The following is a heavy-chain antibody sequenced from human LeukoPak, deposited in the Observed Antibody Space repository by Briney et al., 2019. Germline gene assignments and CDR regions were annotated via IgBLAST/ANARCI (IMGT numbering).Heavy chain of an antibody. V-gene: IGHV3-11*01. Sequence: LSLTCAVSGGSISSSNWWSWVRQAPGKGLEWVSYISSSGSTIYYADSVKGRFTISRDNAKNSLYLQMNSLRAEDTAVYYCARGQGKYYYDSSGIPFDYWGQGTLVTVSS. CDR3: ARGQGKYYYDSSGIPFDY. CDR2: ISSSGSTI. CDR1: GGSISSSNW. J-gene: IGHJ4*02. D-gene: IGHD3-22*01.